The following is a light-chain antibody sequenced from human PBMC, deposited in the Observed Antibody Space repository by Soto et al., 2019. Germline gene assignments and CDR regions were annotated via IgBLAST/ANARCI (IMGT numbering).Light chain of an antibody. Sequence: DLQMTQSPSSLSASVGDRVTITCRASQSMSSYLNWYQQRPGKAPKVLIYAASNLQSGVPSRFSGSGSGTDFTLTISSLQFEDFATYYCQQSYSTPFTFGGGTKVEIK. V-gene: IGKV1-39*01. J-gene: IGKJ4*01. CDR2: AAS. CDR1: QSMSSY. CDR3: QQSYSTPFT.